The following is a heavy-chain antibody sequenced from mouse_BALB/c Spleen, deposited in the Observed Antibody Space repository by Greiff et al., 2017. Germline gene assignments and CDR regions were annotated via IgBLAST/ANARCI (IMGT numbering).Heavy chain of an antibody. CDR1: GFTFSSYG. Sequence: EVQVVESGGDLVKPGGSLKLSCAASGFTFSSYGMSWVRQTPDKRLEWVATISSGGSYTYYPDSVKGRFTISRDNAKNTLYLQMSSLKSEDTAMYYCARQGGYDGVFAYWGQGTLVTVFA. D-gene: IGHD2-2*01. CDR3: ARQGGYDGVFAY. V-gene: IGHV5-6*01. J-gene: IGHJ3*01. CDR2: ISSGGSYT.